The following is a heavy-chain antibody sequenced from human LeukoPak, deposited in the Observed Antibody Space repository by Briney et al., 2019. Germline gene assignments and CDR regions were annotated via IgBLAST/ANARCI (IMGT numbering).Heavy chain of an antibody. CDR1: GYSISSGYY. CDR2: IYHSGST. Sequence: PSETLSLTCAVSGYSISSGYYWGWIRQPPGKGLEWIGSIYHSGSTYYNPSLKSRATISVDTSKNQFSLKLSSVTAADTAVYYCARHDGSGTGYYYYYYMDVWGKGTTVTVSS. V-gene: IGHV4-38-2*01. D-gene: IGHD3-10*01. CDR3: ARHDGSGTGYYYYYYMDV. J-gene: IGHJ6*03.